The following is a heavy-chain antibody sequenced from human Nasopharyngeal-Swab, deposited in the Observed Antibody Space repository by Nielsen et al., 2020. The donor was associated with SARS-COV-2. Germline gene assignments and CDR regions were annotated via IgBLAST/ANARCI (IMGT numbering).Heavy chain of an antibody. J-gene: IGHJ6*02. Sequence: ASVKVSCKASGYTFTSYGISWVRQAPGQGLEWMGWISAYNGNTKYAQKLQGRVTMTTDTSTSTAYMELGSLRSDDTAVYYCAREDGVTTSYHHYGMDVWGQGTTVTVSS. CDR1: GYTFTSYG. CDR2: ISAYNGNT. CDR3: AREDGVTTSYHHYGMDV. D-gene: IGHD4-17*01. V-gene: IGHV1-18*01.